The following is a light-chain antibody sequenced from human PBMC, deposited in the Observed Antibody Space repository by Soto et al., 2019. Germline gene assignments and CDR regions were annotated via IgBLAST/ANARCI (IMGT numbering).Light chain of an antibody. CDR1: KLGDKY. J-gene: IGLJ2*01. Sequence: SYELTQPPSVSVSPGQTASITCSGDKLGDKYACWYQQKPGQSPVLVIYLDSMRPSGIPERFSGSNSGNTATLTISGTQAMDEADYYCQAWDSSIVVFGGGTKLTVL. V-gene: IGLV3-1*01. CDR3: QAWDSSIVV. CDR2: LDS.